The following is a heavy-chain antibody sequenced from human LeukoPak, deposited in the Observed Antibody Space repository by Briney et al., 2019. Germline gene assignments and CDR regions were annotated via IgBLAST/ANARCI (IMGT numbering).Heavy chain of an antibody. CDR2: IYHSGST. V-gene: IGHV4-4*02. J-gene: IGHJ4*02. CDR3: ARRSLGYCSSTSCHYYFDY. CDR1: GGSISSTNW. D-gene: IGHD2-2*01. Sequence: SETLSLTCAVSGGSISSTNWWSWVRQPPGKGLEWIGEIYHSGSTNYNPSLKSRVTISVDTSKNQFSLKLSSVTAADTAVYYCARRSLGYCSSTSCHYYFDYWGQGTLVTVSS.